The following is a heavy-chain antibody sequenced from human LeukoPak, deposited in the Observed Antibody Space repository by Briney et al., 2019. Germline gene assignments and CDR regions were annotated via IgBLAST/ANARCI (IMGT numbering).Heavy chain of an antibody. Sequence: GGSLRLSCAASGFTFSIYAMSWVRQAPGKGLEWVSAISGSGGSTYYADSVKGRFTISRDNSKNTLYLQMNSLRAEDTAVYYCAKGSVVVITPYYFDYWGQGTLVTASS. D-gene: IGHD3-22*01. CDR3: AKGSVVVITPYYFDY. J-gene: IGHJ4*02. V-gene: IGHV3-23*01. CDR2: ISGSGGST. CDR1: GFTFSIYA.